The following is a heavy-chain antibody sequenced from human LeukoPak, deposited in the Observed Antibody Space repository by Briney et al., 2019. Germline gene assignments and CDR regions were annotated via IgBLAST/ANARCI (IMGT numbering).Heavy chain of an antibody. D-gene: IGHD3-16*02. CDR2: INTNTGNP. V-gene: IGHV7-4-1*02. CDR3: ARAYQSLGGLSLPDH. CDR1: GYTFTSYA. Sequence: ASVKVSCKASGYTFTSYAMNWVRQAPGQGLEWMGWINTNTGNPTYAQGFTGRFVFSLDTSVGTTYLQISSLKAEDTAVYYCARAYQSLGGLSLPDHWGQGTLVTVSS. J-gene: IGHJ5*02.